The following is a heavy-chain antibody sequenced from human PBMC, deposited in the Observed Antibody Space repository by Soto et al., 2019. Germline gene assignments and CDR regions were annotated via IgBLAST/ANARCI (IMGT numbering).Heavy chain of an antibody. CDR1: GFTFSNHA. CDR2: IWYDGSIK. CDR3: ARDGQHLAPYDFDI. D-gene: IGHD6-13*01. J-gene: IGHJ3*02. V-gene: IGHV3-33*01. Sequence: QVQLVESGGGVVQPGSSLRLSCATSGFTFSNHAMHWVRQAPGKGLEWVAQIWYDGSIKNYADSMKGRFTISRDSPKNTLFLQMNSLRVEDTAVYYCARDGQHLAPYDFDIWGQGTLVTVSS.